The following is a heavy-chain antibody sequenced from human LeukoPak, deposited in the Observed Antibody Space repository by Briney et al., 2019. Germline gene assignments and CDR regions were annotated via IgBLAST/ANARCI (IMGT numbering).Heavy chain of an antibody. V-gene: IGHV3-30-3*01. J-gene: IGHJ4*02. D-gene: IGHD5-12*01. CDR3: ARDGYSGYVRPCYFDY. Sequence: GGSLRLSCAASGFTFSSYAMHWVRQAPGKGLEWVAVISYDGSNKYYADSVKGRFTISRDNSKNTLYLQMNSLRAEDTAVYYCARDGYSGYVRPCYFDYWGQGNLVTVSS. CDR1: GFTFSSYA. CDR2: ISYDGSNK.